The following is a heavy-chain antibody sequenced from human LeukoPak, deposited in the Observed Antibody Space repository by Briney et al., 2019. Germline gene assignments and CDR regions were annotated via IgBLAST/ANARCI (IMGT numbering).Heavy chain of an antibody. V-gene: IGHV3-23*01. CDR3: ARGAAADHFEY. CDR2: ISGSGGST. Sequence: GGSLRLSCAASGSTFNSYAMSGVRQAPGRGRECVSAISGSGGSTYYADSVKGRFTISRANSKTTLYLQMNSLRAEDTAVYYCARGAAADHFEYWGQGNLVTVSS. D-gene: IGHD6-13*01. CDR1: GSTFNSYA. J-gene: IGHJ4*02.